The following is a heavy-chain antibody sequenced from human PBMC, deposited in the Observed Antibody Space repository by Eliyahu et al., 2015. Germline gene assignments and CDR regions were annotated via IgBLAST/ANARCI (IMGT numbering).Heavy chain of an antibody. D-gene: IGHD2-8*01. V-gene: IGHV3-21*01. CDR2: ISSSSIYT. J-gene: IGHJ6*02. Sequence: EVQLVESGGGLVKPGGSLXLSCAASGFXFXAYSMNWVRQAPGKGLEWVSSISSSSIYTYYADSVKGRSTISRDNAKNSLYLQMNSLRAEDTAVYYCARVYGVAPAPYGMDVWGQGTTVTVSS. CDR3: ARVYGVAPAPYGMDV. CDR1: GFXFXAYS.